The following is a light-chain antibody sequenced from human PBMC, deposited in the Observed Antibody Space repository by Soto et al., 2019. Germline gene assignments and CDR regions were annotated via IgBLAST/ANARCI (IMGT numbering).Light chain of an antibody. CDR2: DVT. J-gene: IGLJ3*02. V-gene: IGLV2-14*01. CDR3: GSYTSSTTWV. Sequence: QSVLTQPPSASGTPGQRVTISCTGTSSDVGGYNYVSWYQQHPGKAPKLMIYDVTNRPSGVSNRFSGSKSGNTASLTISGLQAEDEADYYCGSYTSSTTWVFGGGTKLTVL. CDR1: SSDVGGYNY.